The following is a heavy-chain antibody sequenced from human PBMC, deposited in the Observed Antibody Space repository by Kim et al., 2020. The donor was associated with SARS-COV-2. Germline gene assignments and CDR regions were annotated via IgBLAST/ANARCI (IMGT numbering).Heavy chain of an antibody. V-gene: IGHV3-15*01. CDR1: GFTFSNAW. Sequence: GGSLRLSCAASGFTFSNAWMSWVRQAPGKGLEWVGRIKSKTDGGTTDYAAPVKGRFTISRDDSKNTLYLQMNSLKTEDTAVYYCTTALEWELLSFDYWGQGTLVTVSS. CDR2: IKSKTDGGTT. D-gene: IGHD1-26*01. J-gene: IGHJ4*02. CDR3: TTALEWELLSFDY.